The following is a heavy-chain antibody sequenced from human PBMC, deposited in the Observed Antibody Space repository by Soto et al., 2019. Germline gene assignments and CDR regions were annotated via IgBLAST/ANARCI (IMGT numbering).Heavy chain of an antibody. V-gene: IGHV1-2*02. Sequence: ASVKVSGKASGGTFSSYAISWVRQAPGQGLEWMAWINFNSGGTNYAQMFQGRVTMTRDTSTTTAYMELTSLRSDDMAVYYCARGSTTAVDYWGQGALVTVSS. J-gene: IGHJ4*02. CDR1: GGTFSSYA. CDR3: ARGSTTAVDY. D-gene: IGHD3-10*01. CDR2: INFNSGGT.